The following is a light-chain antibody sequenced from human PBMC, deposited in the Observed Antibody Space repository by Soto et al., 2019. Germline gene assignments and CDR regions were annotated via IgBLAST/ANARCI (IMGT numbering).Light chain of an antibody. CDR2: DAS. Sequence: EVVMTQSPGTLSLSPVEAATLSCIASQSVSGNYLAWYQQKPGQSPRLVIYDASSRATGIPDRFSGSGSGTDFTLTISRLEPEDFAVYYCQQYGSSPWTFGQGTKVDIK. CDR1: QSVSGNY. CDR3: QQYGSSPWT. V-gene: IGKV3-20*01. J-gene: IGKJ1*01.